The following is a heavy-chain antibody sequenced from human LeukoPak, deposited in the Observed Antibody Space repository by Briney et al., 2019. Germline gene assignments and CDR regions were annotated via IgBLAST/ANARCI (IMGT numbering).Heavy chain of an antibody. J-gene: IGHJ4*02. CDR2: IYHSGST. Sequence: KTPGTLSLTCAVSGGSISSGNWWSWVRQAPGKGLEWIGEIYHSGSTNYNPSLKSRVTISVDKSKNQFSLNLSSMTAADTAVYYCARVTVAAGIWSFAYWGQGTLVTVSS. V-gene: IGHV4-4*03. D-gene: IGHD6-13*01. CDR1: GGSISSGNW. CDR3: ARVTVAAGIWSFAY.